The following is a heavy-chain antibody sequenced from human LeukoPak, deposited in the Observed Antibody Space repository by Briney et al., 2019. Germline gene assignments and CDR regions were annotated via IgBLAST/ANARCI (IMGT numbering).Heavy chain of an antibody. CDR3: VRGEGRGGWFDP. CDR2: INWNGCRT. CDR1: GFTFEDHG. Sequence: PGGSLSLSCATSGFTFEDHGLSWVRQPPGKGLEWVSRINWNGCRTGYSDSVKGRFTISRDDAKKSVHLQMNSLRVEDTAVYYCVRGEGRGGWFDPWGQGILVTVSS. J-gene: IGHJ5*02. V-gene: IGHV3-20*04. D-gene: IGHD1-26*01.